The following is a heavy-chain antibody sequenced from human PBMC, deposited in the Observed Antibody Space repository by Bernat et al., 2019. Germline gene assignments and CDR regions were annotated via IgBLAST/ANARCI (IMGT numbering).Heavy chain of an antibody. CDR3: ARDGSVGAYYNYGLDV. Sequence: QVQLVESGGGLVKPGGSLRLSCAASGFTFSDYYMNWIRQAPGKGLEWVSYISSSGTYTSYADSVTGRFTISRDDAKNSLYLQMNSLTAEDTAVYYCARDGSVGAYYNYGLDVWGQGTMVAVSS. CDR2: ISSSGTYT. V-gene: IGHV3-11*05. D-gene: IGHD3-10*01. J-gene: IGHJ6*02. CDR1: GFTFSDYY.